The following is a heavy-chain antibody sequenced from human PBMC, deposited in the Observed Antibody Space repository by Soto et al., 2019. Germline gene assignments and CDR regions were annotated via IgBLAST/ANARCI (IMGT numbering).Heavy chain of an antibody. CDR2: ISGSGVST. CDR3: ARDGGMTTVTTSYYYAMAV. V-gene: IGHV3-23*01. D-gene: IGHD4-4*01. Sequence: GGSLRLSCAASGFTFSSYAMSWVRQAPGKGLEWVSAISGSGVSTYYADSVKGRFTISRDNSKNTLYLQMNSLRAEDTAVYYCARDGGMTTVTTSYYYAMAVWGQGTTVTVSS. CDR1: GFTFSSYA. J-gene: IGHJ6*02.